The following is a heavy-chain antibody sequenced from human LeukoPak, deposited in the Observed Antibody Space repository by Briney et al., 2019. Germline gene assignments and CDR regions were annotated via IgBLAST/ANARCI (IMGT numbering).Heavy chain of an antibody. CDR3: AKDPNYYGSGSYYTVRGWFDP. CDR1: GGTFSSYA. D-gene: IGHD3-10*01. J-gene: IGHJ5*02. CDR2: IIPIFGTA. Sequence: GSSVTVSCKASGGTFSSYAISWVRQAPGQGLEWMGGIIPIFGTAKYAQKFQGRVTITADESTSTAYMELSSLRSEDTAVYYCAKDPNYYGSGSYYTVRGWFDPWGQGTLVTVSS. V-gene: IGHV1-69*01.